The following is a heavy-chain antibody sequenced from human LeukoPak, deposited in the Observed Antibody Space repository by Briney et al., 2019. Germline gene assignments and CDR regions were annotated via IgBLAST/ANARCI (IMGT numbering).Heavy chain of an antibody. CDR3: AKEPYGDYGDYEAFDI. J-gene: IGHJ3*02. D-gene: IGHD4-17*01. CDR1: GFTVSNNY. V-gene: IGHV3-53*01. CDR2: IYSGGST. Sequence: PGGSLRLSCAASGFTVSNNYMTWVRQAPGKGLEWVSIIYSGGSTYYADSVKGRFTISRDNSKNTLYLQMNSLRAEDTAVYYCAKEPYGDYGDYEAFDIWGQGQWSPSLQ.